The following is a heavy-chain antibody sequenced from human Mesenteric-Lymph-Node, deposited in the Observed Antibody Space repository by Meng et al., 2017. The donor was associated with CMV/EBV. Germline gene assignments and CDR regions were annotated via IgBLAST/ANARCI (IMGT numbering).Heavy chain of an antibody. D-gene: IGHD3-3*01. CDR1: GFTVSSNY. V-gene: IGHV3-66*02. J-gene: IGHJ4*02. CDR2: IYSGGST. CDR3: ARGRLLARGFDY. Sequence: GESLKISCAASGFTVSSNYMSWVRQAPGKGLEWVSVIYSGGSTYYADSVKGRFTISRDNSKNTLYLQMNSLRAEDTAVYYCARGRLLARGFDYWCQGTLVTVSS.